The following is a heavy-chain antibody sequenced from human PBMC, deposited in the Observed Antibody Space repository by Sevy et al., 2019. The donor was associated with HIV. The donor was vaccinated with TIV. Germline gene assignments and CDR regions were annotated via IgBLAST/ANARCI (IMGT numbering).Heavy chain of an antibody. CDR2: FDRTDIT. Sequence: GGSLRLSCEASGFTLSSYTMNWVRQSPEKGLEWVATFDRTDITHYADSVKGRSIISSDTPKNSLFLQLNSLRDDDTAMYFCVRDERAIASHFDYWGRGTLVTVSS. D-gene: IGHD2-21*01. J-gene: IGHJ4*02. V-gene: IGHV3-48*02. CDR1: GFTLSSYT. CDR3: VRDERAIASHFDY.